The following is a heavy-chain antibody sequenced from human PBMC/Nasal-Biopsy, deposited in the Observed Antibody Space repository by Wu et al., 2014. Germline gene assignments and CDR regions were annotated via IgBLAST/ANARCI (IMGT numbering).Heavy chain of an antibody. CDR1: GFTFSTYW. Sequence: LRLSCAASGFTFSTYWMHWVRQAPGKGLVWVSRINSDGSGTSYADSVKGRFTISRDNAKNTLYLQMNSLRAEDAAVYHCARGSYSSSRYGSEYWQHWGPGHPGHRLL. V-gene: IGHV3-74*01. CDR3: ARGSYSSSRYGSEYWQH. J-gene: IGHJ1*01. D-gene: IGHD6-13*01. CDR2: INSDGSGT.